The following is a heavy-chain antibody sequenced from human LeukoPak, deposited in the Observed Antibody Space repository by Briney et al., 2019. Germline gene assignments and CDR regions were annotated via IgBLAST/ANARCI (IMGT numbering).Heavy chain of an antibody. CDR3: ARCRGGLGIYYYYYGMDV. CDR2: VYYSGST. J-gene: IGHJ6*02. Sequence: KPSETLSLTCTVSGGSISSSSYYWGWIRQPPGKGLEWIGSVYYSGSTYYNPSLKSRVTISVDTSKNQFSLKLSSVTAADTAVYYCARCRGGLGIYYYYYGMDVWGQGTTVTVSS. CDR1: GGSISSSSYY. D-gene: IGHD1-26*01. V-gene: IGHV4-39*01.